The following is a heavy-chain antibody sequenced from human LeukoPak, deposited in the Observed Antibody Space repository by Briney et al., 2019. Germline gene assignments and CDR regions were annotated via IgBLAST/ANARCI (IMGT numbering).Heavy chain of an antibody. D-gene: IGHD2-2*01. CDR2: INPNSGGT. J-gene: IGHJ4*02. Sequence: ASVKVSCKASGYAFTSCYMHWVRQAPGQGLEWMGWINPNSGGTNYAQKFQGRVTMTRDTSISTAYMELSRLRSDDTAVYYCARENYQLLYSFDYWGQGTLVTVSS. CDR3: ARENYQLLYSFDY. V-gene: IGHV1-2*02. CDR1: GYAFTSCY.